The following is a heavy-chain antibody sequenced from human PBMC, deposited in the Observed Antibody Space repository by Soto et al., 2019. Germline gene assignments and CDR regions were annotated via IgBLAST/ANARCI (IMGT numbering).Heavy chain of an antibody. CDR1: GFTFSSYG. V-gene: IGHV3-33*01. CDR2: IWYDGSNK. J-gene: IGHJ4*02. D-gene: IGHD2-15*01. Sequence: PGGSLRLSCAASGFTFSSYGMHWVRQAPGEGLEWVAVIWYDGSNKYYADSVKGRFTISRDNSKNTLYLQMNSLRAEDTAVYYCARLGSYAASFDYGGQGTLVPVSS. CDR3: ARLGSYAASFDY.